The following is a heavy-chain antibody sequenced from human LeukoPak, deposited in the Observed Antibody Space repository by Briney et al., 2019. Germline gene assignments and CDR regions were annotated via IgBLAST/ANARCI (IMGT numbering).Heavy chain of an antibody. J-gene: IGHJ4*02. Sequence: SVKVSCKTSGGTFSSFAVSWVRQAPGQGLEWMGRIIPVLKIAKYAQKFQGRVTITADTATTTAYMELTSLSSEDTAVYYCVRSSGGRWVGYYFDYWGQGTLVTVSS. CDR1: GGTFSSFA. CDR2: IIPVLKIA. D-gene: IGHD3-10*01. V-gene: IGHV1-69*04. CDR3: VRSSGGRWVGYYFDY.